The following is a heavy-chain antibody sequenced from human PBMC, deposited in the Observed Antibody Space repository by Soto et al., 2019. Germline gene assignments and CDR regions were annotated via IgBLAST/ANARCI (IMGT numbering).Heavy chain of an antibody. CDR2: ISSSSSNT. CDR3: ARDFRPSIVATTYYFDY. Sequence: GGSLRLSCAASGFTFSSYAMSWVRQAPGKGLEWVSSISSSSSNTYYADSVKGRFTISRDNAKNSLYLQMNSLRAEDTAVYYCARDFRPSIVATTYYFDYWGQGTLVTVSS. J-gene: IGHJ4*02. CDR1: GFTFSSYA. D-gene: IGHD5-12*01. V-gene: IGHV3-21*01.